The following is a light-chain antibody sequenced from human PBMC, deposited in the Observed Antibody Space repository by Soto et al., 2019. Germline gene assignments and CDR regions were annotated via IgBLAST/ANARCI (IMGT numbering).Light chain of an antibody. CDR1: SSNIGNNY. V-gene: IGLV1-51*01. CDR2: DND. CDR3: PAWDSTLAAVL. J-gene: IGLJ2*01. Sequence: QSVLTQPPSVSAAPGQKVTISCSGSSSNIGNNYVSWYQQLPGATPKLLISDNDKRPSGIPDRFSASKSVTSATLGITGLQTGNEADYYCPAWDSTLAAVLSGGGTKLTVL.